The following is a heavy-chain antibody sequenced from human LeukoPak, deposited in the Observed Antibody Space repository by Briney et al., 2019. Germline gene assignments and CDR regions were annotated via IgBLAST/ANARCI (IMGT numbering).Heavy chain of an antibody. CDR3: AKVRNGLIPNDY. V-gene: IGHV3-23*01. CDR2: ITGSGGST. D-gene: IGHD3-16*01. J-gene: IGHJ4*02. Sequence: PGGSLRLSCAASGFTFSSYAMSWARQAPGKGLEWVSAITGSGGSTYYADSVKGRFTMSRDNSKSTVYPQMNSLRAEDTAVYYCAKVRNGLIPNDYWGQGTLVTVSS. CDR1: GFTFSSYA.